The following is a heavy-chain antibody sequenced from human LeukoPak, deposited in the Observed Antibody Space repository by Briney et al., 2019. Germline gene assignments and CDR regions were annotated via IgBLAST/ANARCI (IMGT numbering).Heavy chain of an antibody. CDR3: APQQTYGPYNWFDP. CDR1: GFTISNYW. CDR2: IHPDGSVT. V-gene: IGHV3-74*03. D-gene: IGHD3-10*01. J-gene: IGHJ5*02. Sequence: PGGSLRLSCVGSGFTISNYWMHWVRQAPGTGLVWVSRIHPDGSVTTYADSVKGRFTISRDNAKNTLYLQMNSLRAEDTAVYYCAPQQTYGPYNWFDPWGQGTLVTVSS.